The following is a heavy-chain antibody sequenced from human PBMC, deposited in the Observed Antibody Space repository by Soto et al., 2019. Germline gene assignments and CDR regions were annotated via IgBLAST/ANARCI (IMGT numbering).Heavy chain of an antibody. CDR3: ASQKLDVPAYLDY. Sequence: QLQLQESDPGLVKPSETLSLTCSVSGGCINNNYYYWGWVRQPPGKGLEWIGSVSFTGPTYYSPSPTSRVTTSVAPSRHPFSLTLTPVPAADTAVYYCASQKLDVPAYLDYWGQGTLVTASS. D-gene: IGHD6-13*01. J-gene: IGHJ4*02. CDR2: VSFTGPT. V-gene: IGHV4-39*02. CDR1: GGCINNNYYY.